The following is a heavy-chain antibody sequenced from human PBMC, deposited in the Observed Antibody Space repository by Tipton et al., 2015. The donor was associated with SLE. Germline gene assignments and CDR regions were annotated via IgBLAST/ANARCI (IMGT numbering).Heavy chain of an antibody. D-gene: IGHD1-26*01. Sequence: GSLRLSCAASGFTVSSNYMSWVRQAPGKGLEWVSVIYSGGSTYYADSVKGRFTISRDNSKNTLYLQMNSLRAEDTAVYYCARDRGVGATDWFFDYWGQGTLVTVSS. CDR1: GFTVSSNY. CDR3: ARDRGVGATDWFFDY. CDR2: IYSGGST. J-gene: IGHJ4*02. V-gene: IGHV3-66*02.